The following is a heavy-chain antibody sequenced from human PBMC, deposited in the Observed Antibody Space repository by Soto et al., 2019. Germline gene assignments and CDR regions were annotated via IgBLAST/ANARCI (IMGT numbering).Heavy chain of an antibody. CDR3: AIPPYGDYEDYYGMDV. CDR2: IYPGDSDT. CDR1: GYSFTNYW. V-gene: IGHV5-51*01. D-gene: IGHD4-17*01. Sequence: GESLKISCKGSGYSFTNYWIGWVRQMPGKGLEWMGIIYPGDSDTRYSPSFQGQVTISADKSISTAYLQWSSLKASDTAMYYCAIPPYGDYEDYYGMDVWGQGTTVTVSS. J-gene: IGHJ6*02.